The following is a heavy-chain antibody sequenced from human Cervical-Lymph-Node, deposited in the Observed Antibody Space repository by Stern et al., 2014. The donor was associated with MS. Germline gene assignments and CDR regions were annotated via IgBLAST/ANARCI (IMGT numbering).Heavy chain of an antibody. CDR2: INYSGRT. Sequence: VQLVESGPGLVKPSQTLSLTCTVSGDSISSGGYYWSWIRQHPGKGLEWLGYINYSGRTYYKPSLKSRVTISLDTSKNTFSLKLTSVTAADTAVYYCARATLGGLDWYFDLWGRGTLVTASS. V-gene: IGHV4-31*03. CDR1: GDSISSGGYY. CDR3: ARATLGGLDWYFDL. D-gene: IGHD3/OR15-3a*01. J-gene: IGHJ2*01.